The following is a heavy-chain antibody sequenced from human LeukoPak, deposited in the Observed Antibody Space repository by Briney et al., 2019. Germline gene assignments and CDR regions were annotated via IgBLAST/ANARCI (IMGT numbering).Heavy chain of an antibody. CDR3: AKQLGYCSDGSCYFPY. Sequence: PGGSLRLSCAASGFTFSSYAITWVRQAPGKGLEWVSAVSSNGAKTYYADSVKGRFTISRDNYKNMVFLQVNSLRAEDTAVYYCAKQLGYCSDGSCYFPYWGQGTLVTVSS. V-gene: IGHV3-23*01. CDR1: GFTFSSYA. D-gene: IGHD2-15*01. J-gene: IGHJ4*02. CDR2: VSSNGAKT.